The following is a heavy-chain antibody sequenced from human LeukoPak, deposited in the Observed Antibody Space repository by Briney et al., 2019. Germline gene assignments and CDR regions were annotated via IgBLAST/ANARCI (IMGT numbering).Heavy chain of an antibody. Sequence: SETLSLTCSVSGGSISTNGYYWGWIRQPPGKGLEWLGSFSYSGSTYYKPSLKSRVTISVDTSKNQFSLKLSSMTAADTAVYYCARLVGSSWYHEVLLGRDYWGQGTLVTVSS. CDR1: GGSISTNGYY. CDR2: FSYSGST. CDR3: ARLVGSSWYHEVLLGRDY. V-gene: IGHV4-39*01. J-gene: IGHJ4*02. D-gene: IGHD6-13*01.